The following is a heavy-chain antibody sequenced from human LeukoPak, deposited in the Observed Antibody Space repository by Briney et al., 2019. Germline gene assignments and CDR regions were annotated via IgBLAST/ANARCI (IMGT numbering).Heavy chain of an antibody. D-gene: IGHD3-10*01. J-gene: IGHJ4*02. V-gene: IGHV3-64*01. CDR3: ARDSGMVRGTVDY. Sequence: PGGSLRLSCAASGFTFSNYAMHWVRQAPGKGLEYVSAISSNGGSTYYANSVKGRFTISRDNSKNTLYLQMGSLRAEDTAVYYCARDSGMVRGTVDYWGQGTLVTVSS. CDR1: GFTFSNYA. CDR2: ISSNGGST.